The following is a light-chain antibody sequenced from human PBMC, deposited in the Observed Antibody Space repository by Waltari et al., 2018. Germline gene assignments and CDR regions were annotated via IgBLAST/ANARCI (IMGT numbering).Light chain of an antibody. CDR2: EDT. Sequence: QSALPHPASVSGSPGQSITISCTASSNVGSYTFVSWYQHHPGKAPKVIICEDTERPSGVSNRFSASKSGETASLTISGLQAEDEADYYCCSYSRTSVIFGGGTKVTVL. V-gene: IGLV2-23*01. CDR3: CSYSRTSVI. J-gene: IGLJ2*01. CDR1: SNVGSYTF.